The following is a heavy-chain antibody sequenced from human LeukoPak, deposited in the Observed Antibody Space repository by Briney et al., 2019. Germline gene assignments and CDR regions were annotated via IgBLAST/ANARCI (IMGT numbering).Heavy chain of an antibody. CDR1: GFIFSNFW. D-gene: IGHD3-22*01. V-gene: IGHV3-7*05. CDR3: ARDEGPYYYDRNWFDP. Sequence: GSLRLSCAASGFIFSNFWMYWVRQAPGKGLEWVATIKPDGSATYYVDSVKGRFTISRDNAENSLYLQVNGLRAEDTAVYYCARDEGPYYYDRNWFDPWGQGTLVTVSS. J-gene: IGHJ5*02. CDR2: IKPDGSAT.